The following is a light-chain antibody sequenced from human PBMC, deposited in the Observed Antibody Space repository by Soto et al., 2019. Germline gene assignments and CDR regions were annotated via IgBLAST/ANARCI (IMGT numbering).Light chain of an antibody. V-gene: IGKV1-9*01. CDR3: SALCGSSLP. Sequence: DIQLTQSPSFVSAFVGDRVTISCRANEDISHNLNWYQQKPGRAPQLVIYETSTLLFGVPSRFSGSGSGTEFTPTIRGPPACDIGVYLWSALCGSSLPFGGGTRVEVK. CDR1: EDISHN. J-gene: IGKJ4*01. CDR2: ETS.